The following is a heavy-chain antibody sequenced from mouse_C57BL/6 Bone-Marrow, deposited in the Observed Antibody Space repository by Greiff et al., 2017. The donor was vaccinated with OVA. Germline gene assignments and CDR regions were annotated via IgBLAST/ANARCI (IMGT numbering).Heavy chain of an antibody. CDR3: TIYYDYDGVFFAY. V-gene: IGHV1-5*01. D-gene: IGHD2-4*01. J-gene: IGHJ3*01. CDR1: GYTFTSYW. CDR2: IYPGNSDT. Sequence: EVQLQQSGTVLARPGASVKMSCKTSGYTFTSYWMHWVKQRPGQGLEWIGAIYPGNSDTSYNQKFKGKAKLTAVTSASTAYMELSSLTNEYSAVDYCTIYYDYDGVFFAYWGQGTLVTVSA.